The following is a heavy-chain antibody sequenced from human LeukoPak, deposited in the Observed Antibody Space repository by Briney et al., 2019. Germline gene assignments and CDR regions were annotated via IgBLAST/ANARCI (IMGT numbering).Heavy chain of an antibody. CDR2: VYPGDAYT. Sequence: GASLKISCKGSGYTFTSYWIGWVRRMPGRGREWMGTVYPGDAYTTYSPSFQSPVTISADKSIRTAYLQCTSLKASDPAIYYCARQDCSSAHRQYYFDYWGQGTLVTVSS. CDR3: ARQDCSSAHRQYYFDY. J-gene: IGHJ4*02. CDR1: GYTFTSYW. V-gene: IGHV5-51*01. D-gene: IGHD2-2*01.